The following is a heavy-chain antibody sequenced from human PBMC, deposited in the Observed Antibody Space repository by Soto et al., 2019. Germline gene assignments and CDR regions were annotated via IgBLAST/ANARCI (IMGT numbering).Heavy chain of an antibody. CDR3: AREKSDLELFNWLDP. V-gene: IGHV5-10-1*01. D-gene: IGHD1-7*01. J-gene: IGHJ5*02. Sequence: QVPGNGLEWMGAIDPRDSYTKYSPSFQGHVTISVDKSISTAYLQWNSLKASDTAIYYCAREKSDLELFNWLDPWGQGTLVTVSS. CDR2: IDPRDSYT.